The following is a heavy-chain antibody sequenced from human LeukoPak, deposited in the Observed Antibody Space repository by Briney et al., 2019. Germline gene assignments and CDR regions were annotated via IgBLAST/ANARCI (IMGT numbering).Heavy chain of an antibody. CDR2: INPSGGST. D-gene: IGHD1-26*01. V-gene: IGHV1-46*03. J-gene: IGHJ4*02. CDR1: GYTFTSYY. Sequence: TSVKVSCKASGYTFTSYYMHWVRQAPGQGLEWMGIINPSGGSTSYAQKFQGRVTMTRDTSTSTVYMELSSLRSEDTAVYYCARDDLVGAFDYWGQGTLVTVSS. CDR3: ARDDLVGAFDY.